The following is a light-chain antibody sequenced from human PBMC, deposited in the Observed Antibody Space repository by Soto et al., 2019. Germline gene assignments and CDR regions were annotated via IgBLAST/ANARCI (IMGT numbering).Light chain of an antibody. CDR1: QGISSY. J-gene: IGKJ4*01. CDR3: QQLNSYPF. Sequence: DIQLTQSPSFLSASAGDRVTITCRASQGISSYLAWYQQKPGKAPKLLIYAASTLQSGVPSRFSGSGSGTEFTLTISSLQPEDFATYYCQQLNSYPFFGGGTKVEIK. CDR2: AAS. V-gene: IGKV1-9*01.